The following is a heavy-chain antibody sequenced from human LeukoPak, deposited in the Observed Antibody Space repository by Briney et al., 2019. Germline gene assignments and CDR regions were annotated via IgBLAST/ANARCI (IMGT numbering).Heavy chain of an antibody. Sequence: KPSETLSLTCTVSGGSISSYYWSWIRQPPGKGLEWIGYIYYSGSTNYNPSLKSRVTISVDTSKNQFSLKLSSVTAADTAVYYCARATDYGSGRQPTQYYFDYWGQGTLVTVSS. J-gene: IGHJ4*02. CDR1: GGSISSYY. D-gene: IGHD3-10*01. CDR2: IYYSGST. CDR3: ARATDYGSGRQPTQYYFDY. V-gene: IGHV4-59*01.